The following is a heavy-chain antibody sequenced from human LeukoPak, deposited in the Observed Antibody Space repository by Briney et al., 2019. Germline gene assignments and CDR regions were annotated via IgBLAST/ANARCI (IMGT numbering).Heavy chain of an antibody. CDR2: INPNSGGT. V-gene: IGHV1-2*02. CDR1: GYTFTGYY. J-gene: IGHJ4*02. D-gene: IGHD6-13*01. CDR3: ARDATIAADQFDY. Sequence: ASLKVSCKASGYTFTGYYMHWVRQAPGQGLEWMGWINPNSGGTNYAQKFQGRVTMTRDTSISTAYMELSRLRSDDAAVYYCARDATIAADQFDYWGQGTLVTVSS.